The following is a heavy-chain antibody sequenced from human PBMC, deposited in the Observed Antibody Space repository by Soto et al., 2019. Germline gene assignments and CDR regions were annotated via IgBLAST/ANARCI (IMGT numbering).Heavy chain of an antibody. CDR3: AAAGRDVMGYDYKDTECLNI. J-gene: IGHJ3*02. V-gene: IGHV1-69*01. CDR1: GGTFSNFA. D-gene: IGHD4-4*01. CDR2: IIPLFNVA. Sequence: QVQLVQSGPEVKKPGSSVKVSCEASGGTFSNFAVNWVRQAPGQGLEWVGGIIPLFNVAKYAQKFEGRVTIVADDYTSTAYIALSSLRSDDTAVYYCAAAGRDVMGYDYKDTECLNIWGHCTIVTASS.